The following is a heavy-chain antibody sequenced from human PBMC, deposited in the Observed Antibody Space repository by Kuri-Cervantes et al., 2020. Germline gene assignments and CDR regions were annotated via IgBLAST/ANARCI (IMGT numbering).Heavy chain of an antibody. J-gene: IGHJ5*02. D-gene: IGHD6-19*01. CDR3: GRAGGSGWYGNLFDP. Sequence: SQTLSLTCAISVDSVPSNSAAWNWIRQSPSRGLEWLGRTYYRPKWYNDYAVSLKSRITINPDTSKNQFSLQQNSVTPEDTAVYYCGRAGGSGWYGNLFDPWGQGTLVTVSS. CDR1: VDSVPSNSAA. V-gene: IGHV6-1*01. CDR2: TYYRPKWYN.